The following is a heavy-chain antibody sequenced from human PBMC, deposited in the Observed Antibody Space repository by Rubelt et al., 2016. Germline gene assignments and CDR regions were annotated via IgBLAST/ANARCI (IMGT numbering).Heavy chain of an antibody. CDR1: GASISSSNW. V-gene: IGHV4-4*02. D-gene: IGHD5-24*01. CDR3: ARVGGDGYNDY. Sequence: QLQLQESGPGLVKPSETLSLTCAVSGASISSSNWWSWVRQPPGKGLEWIGEIYHSGSTRYNPSLKSRVTISVDKSKNQFSLKRGLVTAAETAVYYCARVGGDGYNDYWGQGTLVTVSS. J-gene: IGHJ4*02. CDR2: IYHSGST.